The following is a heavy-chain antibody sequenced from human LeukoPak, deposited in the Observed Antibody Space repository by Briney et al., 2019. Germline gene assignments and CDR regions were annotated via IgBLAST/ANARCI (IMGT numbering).Heavy chain of an antibody. J-gene: IGHJ4*02. Sequence: ASVKASCKASGYTFTSYDINWVRQATGQGLEWMGWMNPNSGNTGYAQKFQGRVTMTRNTSISTAYMELSSLRSEDTAVYYCAREEVGGCAKSTFTDYWGQGTLVTVSS. V-gene: IGHV1-8*01. D-gene: IGHD5/OR15-5a*01. CDR1: GYTFTSYD. CDR3: AREEVGGCAKSTFTDY. CDR2: MNPNSGNT.